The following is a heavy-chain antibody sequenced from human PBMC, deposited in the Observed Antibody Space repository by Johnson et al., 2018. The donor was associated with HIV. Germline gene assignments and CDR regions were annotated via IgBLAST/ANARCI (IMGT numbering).Heavy chain of an antibody. CDR3: ARPRGAVAGTYAFDI. D-gene: IGHD6-19*01. Sequence: VQLVESGGGVVRPGGSLRLSCAASGFTFDDYAMHWVRQAPGKGLEWVSGISWNSGSIGYADSVKGRFTISRDNAKNSLYLQMNSLRAEDTAVYYCARPRGAVAGTYAFDIWGQGTMVTVSS. CDR2: ISWNSGSI. V-gene: IGHV3-9*01. CDR1: GFTFDDYA. J-gene: IGHJ3*02.